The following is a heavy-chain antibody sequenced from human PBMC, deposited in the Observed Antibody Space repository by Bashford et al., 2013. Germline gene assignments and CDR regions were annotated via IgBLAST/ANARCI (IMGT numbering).Heavy chain of an antibody. CDR1: GGSISSDX. CDR3: ARNSSGVYDY. V-gene: IGHV4-59*01. Sequence: SETLSLTCSVSGGSISSDXWTWIRQAPGKGLEWIGHIYQSGSTNYNPSLKGRVAISIDTSKKQFSLNLYSLTTADTAVYFCARNSSGVYDYWGQGRLVTVSS. D-gene: IGHD3-22*01. CDR2: IYQSGST. J-gene: IGHJ4*02.